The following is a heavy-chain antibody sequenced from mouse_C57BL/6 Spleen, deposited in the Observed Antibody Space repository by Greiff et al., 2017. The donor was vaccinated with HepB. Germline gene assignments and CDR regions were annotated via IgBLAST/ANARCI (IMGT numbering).Heavy chain of an antibody. D-gene: IGHD1-1*01. J-gene: IGHJ4*01. V-gene: IGHV1-80*01. CDR3: ARSTTVVATYYYAMDY. CDR2: IYPGDGDT. Sequence: VQLQQSGAELVKPRASVKISCKASGYAFSSYWMNWVKQRPGKGLEWIGQIYPGDGDTNYNGKFKGKATLTADKSSSTAYMQLSSLTSEDSAVYFCARSTTVVATYYYAMDYWGQGTSVTVSS. CDR1: GYAFSSYW.